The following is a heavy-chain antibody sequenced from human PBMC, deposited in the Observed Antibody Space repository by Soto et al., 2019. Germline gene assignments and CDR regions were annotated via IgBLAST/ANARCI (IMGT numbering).Heavy chain of an antibody. J-gene: IGHJ4*02. CDR3: ARDTAGLHY. D-gene: IGHD6-13*01. Sequence: EVQLVESGGGLVQPGGSLRLSCAASGLIFSHYKMHWVRQAPGKGLVWVSRINTDGSITDYADSVKGRFTVSRDNAKNTLYLQMNSLRAEDTAVYYCARDTAGLHYWGQGTLVTVSS. CDR1: GLIFSHYK. CDR2: INTDGSIT. V-gene: IGHV3-74*01.